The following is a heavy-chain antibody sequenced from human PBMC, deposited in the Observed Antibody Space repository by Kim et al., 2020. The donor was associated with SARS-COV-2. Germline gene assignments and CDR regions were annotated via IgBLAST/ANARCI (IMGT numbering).Heavy chain of an antibody. V-gene: IGHV4-61*01. CDR2: IYYSGST. J-gene: IGHJ4*02. CDR3: ASGCSSGWGELDY. CDR1: GGSVSSGSYY. Sequence: SETLSLTCTVSGGSVSSGSYYWSWIRQPPGKGLEWIGYIYYSGSTNYNPSLKSRVTISVDTSKNQFSLKLSSVTAADTAVYYCASGCSSGWGELDYWGQGTLVTVSS. D-gene: IGHD6-19*01.